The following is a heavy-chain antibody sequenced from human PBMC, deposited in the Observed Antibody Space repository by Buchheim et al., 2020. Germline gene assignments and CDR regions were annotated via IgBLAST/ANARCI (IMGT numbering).Heavy chain of an antibody. J-gene: IGHJ4*02. CDR3: ARGVSVGKYYFDY. Sequence: QVQLQESGPGLVEPSETLSLTCAVSGYSISTGYYWGWIRQPPGKGLECIATIHHSGRTYYNPSLKSRVAISVDTSENQFSLRLTSVTAADAAVYYCARGVSVGKYYFDYWGQGTL. CDR1: GYSISTGYY. CDR2: IHHSGRT. D-gene: IGHD4-23*01. V-gene: IGHV4-38-2*01.